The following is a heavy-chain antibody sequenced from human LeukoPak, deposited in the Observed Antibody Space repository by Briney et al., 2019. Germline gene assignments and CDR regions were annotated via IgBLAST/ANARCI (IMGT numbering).Heavy chain of an antibody. V-gene: IGHV4-59*01. Sequence: SETLSLTCTVSGGSISSYYWSWIRQPPGKGLEWIGYIYYSGSTNYNPSLKSRVTISVDTSKNQFSLKLSSVTAADTAVYYCARQKSLGATTFYYFDYWGQGTLVTVSS. CDR2: IYYSGST. CDR1: GGSISSYY. CDR3: ARQKSLGATTFYYFDY. D-gene: IGHD1-26*01. J-gene: IGHJ4*02.